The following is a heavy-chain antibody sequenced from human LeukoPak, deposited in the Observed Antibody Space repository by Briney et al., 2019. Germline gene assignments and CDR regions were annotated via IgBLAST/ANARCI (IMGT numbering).Heavy chain of an antibody. CDR2: ITSSSDYI. CDR1: GFTFRTYG. J-gene: IGHJ5*02. Sequence: GKSLRLSCAASGFTFRTYGMHWVRQAPGKGLEWVSSITSSSDYIYYADSVKGRFTISRDNAENSLHLQMDSLRAEDTAVYYCAREFKSGYGMWAWGQGTLVTVSS. D-gene: IGHD5-18*01. V-gene: IGHV3-21*01. CDR3: AREFKSGYGMWA.